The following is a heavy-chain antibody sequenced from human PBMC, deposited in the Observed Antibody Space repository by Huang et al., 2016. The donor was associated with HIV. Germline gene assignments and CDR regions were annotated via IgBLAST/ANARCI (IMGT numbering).Heavy chain of an antibody. J-gene: IGHJ6*03. CDR1: RFTFSNYA. CDR3: ARDLWLRDLYYYYYMDV. Sequence: QVQLVESGGGMVQPGRSLRLSCAASRFTFSNYAMHWVRQAPGMLLDGLEVISDDGSNKYFADSVKVRFPISRDNSKNTLYLQMNSLRAEDTAVYYCARDLWLRDLYYYYYMDVWGKGTTVTVSS. CDR2: ISDDGSNK. V-gene: IGHV3-30-3*01. D-gene: IGHD5-12*01.